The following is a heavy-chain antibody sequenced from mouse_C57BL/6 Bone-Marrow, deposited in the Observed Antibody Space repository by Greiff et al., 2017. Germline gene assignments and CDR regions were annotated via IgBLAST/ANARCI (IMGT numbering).Heavy chain of an antibody. V-gene: IGHV1-64*01. CDR2: IHPNSGST. Sequence: VQLKEPGAELVKPGASVKLSCKASGYTFTSYWMHWVKQRPGQGLEWIGMIHPNSGSTNYNEKFKSKATLTVDKSSSTAYMQLSSLTSEDSAVYYCARWLGFDYWGQGTTLTVSS. CDR3: ARWLGFDY. J-gene: IGHJ2*01. D-gene: IGHD3-3*01. CDR1: GYTFTSYW.